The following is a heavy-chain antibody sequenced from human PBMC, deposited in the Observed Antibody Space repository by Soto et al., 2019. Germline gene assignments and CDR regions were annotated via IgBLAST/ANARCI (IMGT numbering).Heavy chain of an antibody. CDR1: GFTFSSYS. CDR2: ISSSSSYI. Sequence: EVQLVESGGGLVMPGGSLRLSCAASGFTFSSYSMNWVRQAPGKGLEWVSSISSSSSYIYYADSVKGRFTISRDNAKNSLYLQMNSLRAEDTAVYYCARDRSYYGSGSYYWFDPWGQGTLVTVSS. V-gene: IGHV3-21*01. CDR3: ARDRSYYGSGSYYWFDP. D-gene: IGHD3-10*01. J-gene: IGHJ5*02.